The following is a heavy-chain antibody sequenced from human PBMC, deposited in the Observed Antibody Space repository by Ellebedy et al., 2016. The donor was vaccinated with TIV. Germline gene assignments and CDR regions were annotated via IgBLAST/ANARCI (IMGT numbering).Heavy chain of an antibody. CDR2: VSPYNGNT. CDR3: AREGAFDSGGYYELFDH. D-gene: IGHD3-22*01. V-gene: IGHV1-18*01. J-gene: IGHJ4*02. CDR1: GYTFTNFG. Sequence: ASVKVSXXASGYTFTNFGVTWVRQAPGQGLEWMGWVSPYNGNTNYGQKFQGRVTMTTDTSTSSAYMELRSLRSDDTAVYYCAREGAFDSGGYYELFDHWGQGTLVTVSS.